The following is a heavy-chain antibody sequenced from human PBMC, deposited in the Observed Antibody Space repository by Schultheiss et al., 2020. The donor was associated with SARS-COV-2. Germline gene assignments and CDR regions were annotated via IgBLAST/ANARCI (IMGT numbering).Heavy chain of an antibody. CDR3: AKPTKYTSSSGFDY. CDR1: GFTFDDYG. V-gene: IGHV3-23*01. CDR2: FSASGAST. D-gene: IGHD6-6*01. Sequence: GGSLRLSCAASGFTFDDYGMSWVRQAPGKGLEWVSAFSASGASTYYADSVKGRFTISRDNSKNTLYLQMDSLRAEDTAIYYCAKPTKYTSSSGFDYWGHGTLVTVSS. J-gene: IGHJ4*01.